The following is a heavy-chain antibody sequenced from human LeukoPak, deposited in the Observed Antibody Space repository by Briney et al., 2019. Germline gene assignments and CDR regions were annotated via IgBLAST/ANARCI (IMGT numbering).Heavy chain of an antibody. J-gene: IGHJ5*02. Sequence: SETLSLTCTVSGGSISRSSYYWGWIRQPPGKGLEWIGSIYYSGSTYYNPSLKSRVTISVDTSKNQFSLNLYSVTAADTAVYYCARNYYHSSGYYGVNWFDPWGQGTLVTVSS. CDR1: GGSISRSSYY. CDR2: IYYSGST. D-gene: IGHD3-22*01. CDR3: ARNYYHSSGYYGVNWFDP. V-gene: IGHV4-39*01.